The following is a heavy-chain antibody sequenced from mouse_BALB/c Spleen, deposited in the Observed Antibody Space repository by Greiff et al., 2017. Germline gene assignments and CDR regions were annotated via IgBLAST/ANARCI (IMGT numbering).Heavy chain of an antibody. CDR3: ARFGGYYGWYFDV. V-gene: IGHV5-17*02. Sequence: EVQLVESGGGLVQPGGSRKLSCAASGFTFSSFGMHWVRQAPEKGLEWVAYISSGSSTIYYADTVKGRFTISRDNPKNTLFLQMTSLRSEDTAMYYCARFGGYYGWYFDVWGAGTTVTVSS. CDR1: GFTFSSFG. CDR2: ISSGSSTI. J-gene: IGHJ1*01. D-gene: IGHD2-3*01.